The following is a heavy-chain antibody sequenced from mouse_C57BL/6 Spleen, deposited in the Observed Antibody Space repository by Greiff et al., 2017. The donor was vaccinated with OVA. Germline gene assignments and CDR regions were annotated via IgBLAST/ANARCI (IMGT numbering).Heavy chain of an antibody. CDR2: IDPSDSYT. D-gene: IGHD2-1*01. V-gene: IGHV1-50*01. CDR3: ARALYYGKGY. J-gene: IGHJ2*01. CDR1: GYTFTSYW. Sequence: QVQLQQPGAELVKPGASVKLSCKASGYTFTSYWMQWVKQRPGQGLEWIGEIDPSDSYTNYNQKFKGKATLTVDTSSSTAYMQLSSLTSADSAVYYCARALYYGKGYWGQGTPLTLSS.